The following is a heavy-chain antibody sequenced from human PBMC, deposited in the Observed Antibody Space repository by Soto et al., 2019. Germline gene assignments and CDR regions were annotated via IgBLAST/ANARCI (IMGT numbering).Heavy chain of an antibody. CDR3: ASTYCGGSSCYLYFQH. Sequence: GESLKISCKCSGYNFADYWIGWVRQMPGKGLEWMGIIYPRDSDTRYSPSFQGQATISADKSLSTTSLQWSSLKASDIAMYYCASTYCGGSSCYLYFQHWGQGTQVTVSS. CDR2: IYPRDSDT. D-gene: IGHD2-2*01. J-gene: IGHJ1*01. CDR1: GYNFADYW. V-gene: IGHV5-51*01.